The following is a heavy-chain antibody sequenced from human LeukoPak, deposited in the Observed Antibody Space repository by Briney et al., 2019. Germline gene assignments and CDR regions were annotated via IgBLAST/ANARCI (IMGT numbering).Heavy chain of an antibody. CDR3: ARDRTSPDGARGFFDY. D-gene: IGHD3-10*01. Sequence: SETLSLTCTVSGGSISSYYWSWIRQPPGKGLEWFGYIYYSGSTNYNPSLKSRVTISVDTSKNQLSLKLSSLTAADTAVYYCARDRTSPDGARGFFDYWGQGTLVTVSS. V-gene: IGHV4-59*01. CDR2: IYYSGST. J-gene: IGHJ4*02. CDR1: GGSISSYY.